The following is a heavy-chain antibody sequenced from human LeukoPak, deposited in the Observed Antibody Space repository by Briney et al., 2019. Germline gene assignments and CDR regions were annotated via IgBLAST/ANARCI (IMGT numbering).Heavy chain of an antibody. Sequence: GGSLRLSCAASGITFSSYGMHWVRQAPGKGLEWVAIISFDGRNKYYADFVRGRFTISRDNSKKTLYLQMNSLRTEDTAVYHCAKDLYGSGWYNYFDPWGQGALVTVSS. CDR1: GITFSSYG. J-gene: IGHJ5*02. D-gene: IGHD6-19*01. V-gene: IGHV3-30*18. CDR2: ISFDGRNK. CDR3: AKDLYGSGWYNYFDP.